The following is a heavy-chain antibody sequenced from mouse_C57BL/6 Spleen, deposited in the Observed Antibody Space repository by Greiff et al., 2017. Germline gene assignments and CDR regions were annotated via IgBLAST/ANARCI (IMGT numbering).Heavy chain of an antibody. CDR1: GFTFSDYG. CDR2: ISNLAYSI. V-gene: IGHV5-15*01. CDR3: ARAYPPYAMDY. J-gene: IGHJ4*01. Sequence: DVKLQESGGGLVQPGGSLKLSCAASGFTFSDYGMAWVRQAPRKGPEWVAFISNLAYSIYYADTVTGRFTISRENAKNTLYLEMSSLRSEDTAMYYCARAYPPYAMDYWGQGTSVTVSS.